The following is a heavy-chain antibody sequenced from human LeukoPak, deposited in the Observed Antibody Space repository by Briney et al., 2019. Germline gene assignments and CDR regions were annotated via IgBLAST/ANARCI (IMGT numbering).Heavy chain of an antibody. V-gene: IGHV4-4*07. CDR1: GDSITYFY. CDR3: ARVGGGQLVPHYFDY. D-gene: IGHD6-6*01. CDR2: FSSSGST. Sequence: SETLSLTCSVSGDSITYFYWSWIRQAAGKGLEWIGRFSSSGSTDYNASLKSRVTMSVDTSKNQFSLKLSSVTAADTAVYYCARVGGGQLVPHYFDYWGQGTLVTVSS. J-gene: IGHJ4*02.